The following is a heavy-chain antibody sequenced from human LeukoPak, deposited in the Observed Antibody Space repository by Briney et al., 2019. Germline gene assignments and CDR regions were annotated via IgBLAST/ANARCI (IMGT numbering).Heavy chain of an antibody. CDR1: GGSISSYY. V-gene: IGHV4-59*01. CDR2: IYYSGNT. D-gene: IGHD3-22*01. Sequence: SETLSLTCTVSGGSISSYYWSWIRQPPGKGLEWIGYIYYSGNTNCNPALKSRVTMSVDTSKNQFSLKLSSVTAADTAVYYCARDKGEYYDSSGYLDYWGQGALVTASS. CDR3: ARDKGEYYDSSGYLDY. J-gene: IGHJ4*02.